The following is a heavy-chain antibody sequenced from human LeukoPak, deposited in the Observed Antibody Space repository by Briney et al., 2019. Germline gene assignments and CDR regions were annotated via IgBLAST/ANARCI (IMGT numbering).Heavy chain of an antibody. J-gene: IGHJ4*02. Sequence: GGSLRLSCAASGFIFSSYEMNWVRQAPGKGLEWVSYISSHARTTYNADSVKGRFTISRDNAKNSLYMQMDSLRAEDTAVYYCARVAPRIFYFDYWGQGTLVTVSS. CDR3: ARVAPRIFYFDY. CDR2: ISSHARTT. CDR1: GFIFSSYE. V-gene: IGHV3-48*03. D-gene: IGHD3-3*02.